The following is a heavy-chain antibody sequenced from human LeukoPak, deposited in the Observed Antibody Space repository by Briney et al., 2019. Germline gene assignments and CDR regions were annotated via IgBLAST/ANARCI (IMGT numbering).Heavy chain of an antibody. CDR1: GYTFTDYY. D-gene: IGHD3-16*01. V-gene: IGHV1-2*02. CDR2: INPKNGGT. Sequence: ASVKVSCKASGYTFTDYYIHWVRQAPGQGLEWMGWINPKNGGTNYAQKFQGRVTMTRDTSISTAYIEMSTLRSDDTAVYYCARLATWGSWGQGTMVTVSS. J-gene: IGHJ3*01. CDR3: ARLATWGS.